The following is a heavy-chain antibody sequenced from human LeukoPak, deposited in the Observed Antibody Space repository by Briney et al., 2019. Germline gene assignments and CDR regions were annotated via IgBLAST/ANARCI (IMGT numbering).Heavy chain of an antibody. CDR3: ARELYVSSWFDH. CDR1: GFTFSSYW. D-gene: IGHD2-8*01. J-gene: IGHJ5*02. CDR2: INGDGNST. Sequence: GGSLRLSCAASGFTFSSYWLHWVRQAPGKGLVWVSRINGDGNSTSYADSVKGRFTISRDNAKNSLYLQMNSLRAEDTAVYYCARELYVSSWFDHWGQGTLVTVSS. V-gene: IGHV3-74*01.